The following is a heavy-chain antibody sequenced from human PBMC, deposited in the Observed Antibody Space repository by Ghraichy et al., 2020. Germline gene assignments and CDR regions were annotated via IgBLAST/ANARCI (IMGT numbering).Heavy chain of an antibody. J-gene: IGHJ4*02. CDR1: GFTFSSYA. D-gene: IGHD5-12*01. V-gene: IGHV3-23*01. Sequence: GESLNISCAASGFTFSSYAMSWVRQAPGKGLEWVSAISGSGGSTYYADSVKGRFTISRDNSKNTLYLQMNSLRAEDTAVYYCAKVLGYRVFDYWGQGTLVTVSS. CDR3: AKVLGYRVFDY. CDR2: ISGSGGST.